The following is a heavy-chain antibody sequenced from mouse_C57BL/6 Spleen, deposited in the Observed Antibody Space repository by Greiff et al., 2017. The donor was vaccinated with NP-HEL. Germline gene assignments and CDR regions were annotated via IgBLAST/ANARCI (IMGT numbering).Heavy chain of an antibody. D-gene: IGHD2-4*01. CDR2: ISSGSSTI. V-gene: IGHV5-17*01. CDR3: ARWRLRQDYFDY. CDR1: GFTFSDYG. J-gene: IGHJ2*01. Sequence: EVQLQESGGGLVKPGGSLKLSCAASGFTFSDYGMHWVRQASEKGLEWVAYISSGSSTIYYADTVKGRFTISRDNAKNTLFLQMTSLRSEDTAVYYCARWRLRQDYFDYWGQGTTLTVSS.